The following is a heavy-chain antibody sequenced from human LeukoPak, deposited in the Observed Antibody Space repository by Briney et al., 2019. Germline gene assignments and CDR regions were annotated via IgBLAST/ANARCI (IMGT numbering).Heavy chain of an antibody. CDR3: ARRANWGYYFDY. Sequence: KSGEPLKISCKGCGYSFNTYCVGGVPEMPGKGVEGLGIMYPGDSEATYSPSFQGQVTISADKSISTAYLQWSSLKATDTAMYYCARRANWGYYFDYWGQGTLVTVSS. CDR2: MYPGDSEA. CDR1: GYSFNTYC. D-gene: IGHD7-27*01. J-gene: IGHJ4*02. V-gene: IGHV5-51*01.